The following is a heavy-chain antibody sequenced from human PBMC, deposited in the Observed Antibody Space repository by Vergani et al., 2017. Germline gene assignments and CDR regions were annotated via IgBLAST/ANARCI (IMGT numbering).Heavy chain of an antibody. CDR1: GYTLTELS. J-gene: IGHJ5*02. CDR2: FDPEDGET. V-gene: IGHV1-24*01. Sequence: QVQLVQSGAEVKKPGASVKVSCKVSGYTLTELSMHWVRQAPGKGLEWMGGFDPEDGETIYAQKFQGRVTMTEDTSTDTAYMELSSLRSEDTAVCYCATRGVLYYYDSSVPSNNWFDPWGQGTLVTVSS. CDR3: ATRGVLYYYDSSVPSNNWFDP. D-gene: IGHD3-22*01.